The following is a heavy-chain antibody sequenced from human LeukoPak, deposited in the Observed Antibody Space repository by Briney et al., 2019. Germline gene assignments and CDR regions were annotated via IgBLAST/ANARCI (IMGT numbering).Heavy chain of an antibody. V-gene: IGHV4-30-2*01. CDR1: GGSISSGGYS. CDR3: ARDTGYCSGGTCYHNYFDY. Sequence: SETLSLTCAVSGGSISSGGYSWSWIRQPPGKGLEWIGYIYHGGSTYYNPSLQSRVTISVDRSKNQFSLKLKSVTAADTAVYYCARDTGYCSGGTCYHNYFDYWGQGTLVTVSS. D-gene: IGHD2-15*01. CDR2: IYHGGST. J-gene: IGHJ4*02.